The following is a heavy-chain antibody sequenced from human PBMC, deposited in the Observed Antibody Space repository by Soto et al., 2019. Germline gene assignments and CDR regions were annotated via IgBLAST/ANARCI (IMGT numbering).Heavy chain of an antibody. CDR2: IYPSDSDT. D-gene: IGHD3-3*01. CDR3: ARGGVSTRNLDD. Sequence: DSLKISCKGSGYHFAGYWIAWVRQMPGTGLELMGIIYPSDSDTRYRPSFQGQVTISADKSISSAYLQWSSLRASDTAMYYCARGGVSTRNLDDWGQGTSVTVSS. J-gene: IGHJ4*02. V-gene: IGHV5-51*01. CDR1: GYHFAGYW.